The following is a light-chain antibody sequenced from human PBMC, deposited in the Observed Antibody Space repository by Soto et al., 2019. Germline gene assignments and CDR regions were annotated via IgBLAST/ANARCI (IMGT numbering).Light chain of an antibody. CDR3: QHYNSYSEA. CDR1: QGISSY. V-gene: IGKV1-9*01. J-gene: IGKJ1*01. CDR2: AAS. Sequence: DIQLTQSPSFLSASVGDRVTITCRASQGISSYLAWYQQKPGKAPKLLIFAASNLQSGVPSRFSGSGSGTDFTLTISRLQPEDFATYYCQHYNSYSEAFGQGTKVDIK.